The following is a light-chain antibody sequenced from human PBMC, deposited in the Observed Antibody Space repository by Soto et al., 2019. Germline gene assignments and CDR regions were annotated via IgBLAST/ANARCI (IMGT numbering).Light chain of an antibody. CDR2: GAS. CDR1: QSVSSSD. Sequence: LLTKAPRSLSLSPRERATLSCRASQSVSSSDLAWYQQKPGQAPRLLISGASSRATGIPDRFSGSGSGTDFTLTISSLDPEDFAVFYCQQYGSSPATFGQGTKV. V-gene: IGKV3-20*01. J-gene: IGKJ1*01. CDR3: QQYGSSPAT.